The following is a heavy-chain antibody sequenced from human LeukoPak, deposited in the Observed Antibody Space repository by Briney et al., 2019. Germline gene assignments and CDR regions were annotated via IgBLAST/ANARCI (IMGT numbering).Heavy chain of an antibody. CDR1: GGSISSSSYY. V-gene: IGHV4-39*07. J-gene: IGHJ4*02. CDR3: ARDESFHNYGSGSYLLGY. Sequence: SETLSLTCTVSGGSISSSSYYWGWIRQPPGKGLEWIGSIYYSGSTYYNPSLKSRVTISVDTSKNQFSLKLSSVTAADTAVYYCARDESFHNYGSGSYLLGYWGQGTLVTVSS. CDR2: IYYSGST. D-gene: IGHD3-10*01.